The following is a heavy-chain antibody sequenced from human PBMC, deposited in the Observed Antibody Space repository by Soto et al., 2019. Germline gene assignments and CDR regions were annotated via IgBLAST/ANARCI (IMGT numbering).Heavy chain of an antibody. CDR3: ANSIFGVFAALQGRCSGIDV. CDR1: GFMFSSYV. Sequence: EVQLLESGGGLVQPGGSLRLSCAASGFMFSSYVMSWVRQAPGEGLEWVSSISGRGASTYYADSVKGRFTISRDNSKDTMYLQMYSLRAEDTAVYYGANSIFGVFAALQGRCSGIDVWGQGTTVTVSS. J-gene: IGHJ6*02. D-gene: IGHD3-3*01. V-gene: IGHV3-23*01. CDR2: ISGRGAST.